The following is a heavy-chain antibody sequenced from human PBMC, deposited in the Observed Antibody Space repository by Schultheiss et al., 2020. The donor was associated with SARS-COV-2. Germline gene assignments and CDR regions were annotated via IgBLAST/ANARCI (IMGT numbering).Heavy chain of an antibody. V-gene: IGHV3-30*03. CDR2: ISYEGTIT. CDR3: VRDRSWWTPYNCFDL. D-gene: IGHD2-15*01. CDR1: GFTFSSFG. J-gene: IGHJ5*02. Sequence: GGSLRLSCAASGFTFSSFGMHWVRQAPGKGLEWMATISYEGTITYYADSVKGRFTISRDNANNSLYLQMHSLRAEDTAVYYCVRDRSWWTPYNCFDLWGRGTLVTVSS.